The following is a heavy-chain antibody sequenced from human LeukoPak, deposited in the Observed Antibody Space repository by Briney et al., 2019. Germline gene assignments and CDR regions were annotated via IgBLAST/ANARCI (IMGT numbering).Heavy chain of an antibody. Sequence: GGSLRLSCAASGFTFSTYTMYWVRHPPGKRLEWVPIIGNNGGGIHYADSVKGRFSISRDNTNNALYLQMNSLRVEDTAVYYCAKNNGWFHLAQWGQGALVTVSS. J-gene: IGHJ4*02. CDR3: AKNNGWFHLAQ. CDR1: GFTFSTYT. D-gene: IGHD6-19*01. V-gene: IGHV3-23*01. CDR2: IGNNGGGI.